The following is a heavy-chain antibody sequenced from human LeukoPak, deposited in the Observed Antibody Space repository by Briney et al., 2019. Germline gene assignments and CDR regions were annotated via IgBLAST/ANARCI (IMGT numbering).Heavy chain of an antibody. J-gene: IGHJ4*02. CDR3: AKAPTPHLTGYYQYYFDY. D-gene: IGHD3-9*01. CDR2: ISWNSGSI. V-gene: IGHV3-9*01. Sequence: PGGSLRLSCAASGFTFDDYAMHWVRQAPGKGLEWVSGISWNSGSIGYADSVKGRFTISRDNAKNSLYLQMNSLRAEDTALYYCAKAPTPHLTGYYQYYFDYGGKETLVPVSS. CDR1: GFTFDDYA.